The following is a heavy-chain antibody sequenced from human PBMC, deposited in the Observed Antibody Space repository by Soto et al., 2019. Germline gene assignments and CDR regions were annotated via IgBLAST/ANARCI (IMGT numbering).Heavy chain of an antibody. CDR3: ARSSWYRDYYYGMDV. CDR2: IDPSDSYT. D-gene: IGHD6-13*01. J-gene: IGHJ6*02. V-gene: IGHV5-10-1*01. CDR1: GYSFTSYW. Sequence: GESLKISCKGSGYSFTSYWISWVRQMPGKGLEWMGRIDPSDSYTNYSPSFQGHVTISADKSISTAYLQWSSLKASDTAMYYCARSSWYRDYYYGMDVWGQGTTVTVSS.